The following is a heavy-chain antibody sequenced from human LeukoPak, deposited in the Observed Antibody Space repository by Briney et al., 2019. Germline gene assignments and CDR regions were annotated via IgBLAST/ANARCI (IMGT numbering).Heavy chain of an antibody. CDR3: VKDGSGSYYTYYFDY. CDR1: GFTFSRYA. J-gene: IGHJ4*02. V-gene: IGHV3-64D*06. D-gene: IGHD3-10*01. CDR2: ISSNGGST. Sequence: GGSLRLSCSASGFTFSRYAMHWVRQAPGKGLEYVSSISSNGGSTYYADSVKGRFTISRDNSKNTLYLQMSSLRAEDTAVYYCVKDGSGSYYTYYFDYWGQGTLVTVSS.